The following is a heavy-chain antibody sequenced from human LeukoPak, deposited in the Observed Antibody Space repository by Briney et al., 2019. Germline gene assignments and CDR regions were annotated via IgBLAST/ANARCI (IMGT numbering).Heavy chain of an antibody. Sequence: GGSLRLSCAASGFTVSSNYMSWVPPAPGKGLEWVSVIYTGGSTYYADSVKRRFTISRHNSWNTLHLQMSSLRAEDTAVYYCARLEYSSSSFDYWGQGTLVTVSS. CDR3: ARLEYSSSSFDY. J-gene: IGHJ4*02. CDR1: GFTVSSNY. CDR2: IYTGGST. V-gene: IGHV3-53*04. D-gene: IGHD6-6*01.